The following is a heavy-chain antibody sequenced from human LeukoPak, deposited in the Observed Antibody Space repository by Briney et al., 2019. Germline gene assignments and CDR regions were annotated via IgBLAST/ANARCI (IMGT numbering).Heavy chain of an antibody. CDR1: GGSVSSSDSF. Sequence: SETLSLTCTVSGGSVSSSDSFWGWIRQPPGKGLEWISTIYYSGSTYFNPSLKRRVTISVDTSKNQFSLKVTSVTAADTAVYYCATGTIFGVLLQWGQGTVVTVSS. CDR3: ATGTIFGVLLQ. V-gene: IGHV4-39*01. D-gene: IGHD3-3*01. CDR2: IYYSGST. J-gene: IGHJ4*02.